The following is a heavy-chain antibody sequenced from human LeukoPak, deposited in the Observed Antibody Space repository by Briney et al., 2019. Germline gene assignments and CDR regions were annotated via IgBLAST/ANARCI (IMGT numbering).Heavy chain of an antibody. Sequence: TSETLSLTCTVSGGSISSYYWSWIRQPPGKGLEWIGYIYYSGSTNYNPSLKSRVTISVDTSKNQFSLKLSSVTAADTAVYYCARGSPHSSGRLKTGYFQHWGQGTLVTVSS. J-gene: IGHJ1*01. CDR1: GGSISSYY. D-gene: IGHD6-19*01. CDR3: ARGSPHSSGRLKTGYFQH. CDR2: IYYSGST. V-gene: IGHV4-59*12.